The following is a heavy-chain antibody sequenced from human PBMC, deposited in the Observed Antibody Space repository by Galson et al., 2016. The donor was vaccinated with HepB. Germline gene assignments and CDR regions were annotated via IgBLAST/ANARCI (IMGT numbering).Heavy chain of an antibody. CDR2: FDPEDGET. CDR1: GYMFTELS. V-gene: IGHV1-24*01. D-gene: IGHD6-13*01. J-gene: IGHJ4*02. CDR3: AIDSWQQLTRGDY. Sequence: SVKVSCKVSGYMFTELSMHWVRQAPGKGLEWMGGFDPEDGETTYAQNFQGRVTMTEDTSTDTAYMELSSLRSEDTAVYYCAIDSWQQLTRGDYWGQGTLVIVSS.